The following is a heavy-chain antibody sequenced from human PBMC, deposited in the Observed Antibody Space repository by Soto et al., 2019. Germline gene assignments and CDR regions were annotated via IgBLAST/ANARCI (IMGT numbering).Heavy chain of an antibody. D-gene: IGHD6-6*01. CDR1: GFTVSSNY. CDR3: LEARPTGMDV. V-gene: IGHV3-53*01. Sequence: PGGSLRLSCAASGFTVSSNYMSWVRQAPGKGLEWVSVIYSGGSTYYADSVKGRFTISRDNSKNTLYLQMNSLRAEDTAVYYSLEARPTGMDVWGQGTTVTVSS. CDR2: IYSGGST. J-gene: IGHJ6*02.